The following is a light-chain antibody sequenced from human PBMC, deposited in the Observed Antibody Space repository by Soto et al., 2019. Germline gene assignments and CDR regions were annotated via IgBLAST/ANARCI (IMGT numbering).Light chain of an antibody. V-gene: IGLV2-11*01. CDR1: SSDVGGYDY. CDR3: CSYAGRKTFRV. CDR2: DVT. J-gene: IGLJ2*01. Sequence: QSALTQPRSVSGSPGQSVTISCTGTSSDVGGYDYVSWYQQHPGKAPELMIYDVTKRPSGVPDRFSGSKSGNTAFLTISGLQAEDEADYYCCSYAGRKTFRVFGGGTKLTVL.